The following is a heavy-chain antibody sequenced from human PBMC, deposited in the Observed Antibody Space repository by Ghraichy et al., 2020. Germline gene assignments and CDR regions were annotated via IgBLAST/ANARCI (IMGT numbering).Heavy chain of an antibody. V-gene: IGHV3-33*01. CDR3: ARDRIAAAGTGYYYGMDV. D-gene: IGHD6-13*01. CDR2: IWYDGSNK. J-gene: IGHJ6*02. CDR1: GFTFSSYG. Sequence: GGSLRLSCAASGFTFSSYGMHWVRQAPGKGLEWVAVIWYDGSNKYYADSVKGRFTISRDNSENTLYLQMNSLRAEDTAVYYCARDRIAAAGTGYYYGMDVWGQGTTVTVS.